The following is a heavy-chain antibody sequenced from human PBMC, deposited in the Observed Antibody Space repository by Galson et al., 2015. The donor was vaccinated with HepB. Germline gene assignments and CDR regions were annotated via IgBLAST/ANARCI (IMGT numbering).Heavy chain of an antibody. V-gene: IGHV1-69*06. J-gene: IGHJ4*02. CDR2: ITPIFGTG. CDR3: ARGYDSGSYYYHY. CDR1: GGTFSTYA. Sequence: SVKVSCKASGGTFSTYAISWVRQAPGQGLEWMGGITPIFGTGNGAEKFRGRVTITADKSTSTAYMELSNLRSEDTAVYYCARGYDSGSYYYHYWGQGTLVTVSS. D-gene: IGHD3-10*01.